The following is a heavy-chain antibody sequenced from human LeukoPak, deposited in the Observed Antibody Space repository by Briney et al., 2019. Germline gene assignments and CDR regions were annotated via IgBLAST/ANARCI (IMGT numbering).Heavy chain of an antibody. CDR3: TRNWGSDNWFDP. V-gene: IGHV3-30*03. J-gene: IGHJ5*02. CDR1: GFDFSNYG. CDR2: LSYDGSNK. Sequence: GGSLRLSCAASGFDFSNYGMHWVRQAPGKGLEWVSVLSYDGSNKYYAGSVKGRFTISRDNSKNTLYLQMNSLRAEDTAVYYCTRNWGSDNWFDPWGQGTLVTVSS. D-gene: IGHD7-27*01.